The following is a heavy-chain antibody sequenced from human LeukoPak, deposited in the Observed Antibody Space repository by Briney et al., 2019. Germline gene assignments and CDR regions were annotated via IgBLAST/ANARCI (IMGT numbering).Heavy chain of an antibody. Sequence: SETQSLTCTVSGGSISSSSYYWSWIRQPPGKGLEWIGSIYYSGSTYYNPSLKSRVTISVDTSKNQFSLKLSSVTAADTAVYYCASLGITMVRGEIDYWGQGTLVTVSS. CDR2: IYYSGST. V-gene: IGHV4-39*07. CDR3: ASLGITMVRGEIDY. J-gene: IGHJ4*02. CDR1: GGSISSSSYY. D-gene: IGHD3-10*01.